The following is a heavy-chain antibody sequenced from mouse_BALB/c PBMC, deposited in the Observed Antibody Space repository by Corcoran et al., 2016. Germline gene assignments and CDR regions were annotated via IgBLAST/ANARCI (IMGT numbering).Heavy chain of an antibody. V-gene: IGHV3-6*02. CDR1: GYSITSGYY. D-gene: IGHD2-4*01. J-gene: IGHJ3*01. CDR3: AREKDYDGWFAY. CDR2: ISYDGSN. Sequence: DVQLQESGPGLVKPSQSLSLTCSVTGYSITSGYYWHWIRQFPGNKLEWMGYISYDGSNNYNPSLKNRISITRDTSKNQFFLKLNSVTTEDTATYYCAREKDYDGWFAYWGQGTLVTVSA.